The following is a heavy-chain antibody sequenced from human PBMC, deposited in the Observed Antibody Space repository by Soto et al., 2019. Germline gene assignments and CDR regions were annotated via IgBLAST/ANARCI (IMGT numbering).Heavy chain of an antibody. Sequence: QLHLVQSGAVVKKPGASVTVSCSASGYPVTAYYMHWVRQAPGRGLEWMGGINPATGAAKYTQTFQGRVTMTRGTSPSTSLMELRGLTSEDTAVFYCARGGGVGVAGSAAFDMWGQGTVVTVSS. CDR1: GYPVTAYY. CDR2: INPATGAA. D-gene: IGHD3-3*01. J-gene: IGHJ3*02. CDR3: ARGGGVGVAGSAAFDM. V-gene: IGHV1-2*02.